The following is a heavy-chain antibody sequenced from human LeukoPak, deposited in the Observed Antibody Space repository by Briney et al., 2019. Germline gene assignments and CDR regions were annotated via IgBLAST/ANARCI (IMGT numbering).Heavy chain of an antibody. CDR2: IYYSGST. J-gene: IGHJ4*02. CDR3: ARDPSIAAAGPLVDC. V-gene: IGHV4-59*01. CDR1: GGSISSYY. Sequence: PSETLSLTCTVSGGSISSYYWSWIRQPPGKGLEWIGYIYYSGSTNYNPSLKSRVTISVDTSKNQFSLKLSSVTAADTAVYYCARDPSIAAAGPLVDCWGQGTLVTVSS. D-gene: IGHD6-13*01.